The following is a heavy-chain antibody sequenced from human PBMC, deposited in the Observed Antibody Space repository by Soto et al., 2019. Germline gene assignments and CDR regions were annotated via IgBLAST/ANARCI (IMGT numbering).Heavy chain of an antibody. CDR2: IFHDGNT. J-gene: IGHJ5*02. Sequence: SETLSLTCAVSGASIGSGGWWSWVRQPPGKGLEWIAEIFHDGNTNYSPSLKSRVTISVDKSQNQFSLNVYSVTAADTAVYYCARHEGWTGPDQWGQGTLVTVAS. CDR3: ARHEGWTGPDQ. D-gene: IGHD2-8*02. V-gene: IGHV4-4*02. CDR1: GASIGSGGW.